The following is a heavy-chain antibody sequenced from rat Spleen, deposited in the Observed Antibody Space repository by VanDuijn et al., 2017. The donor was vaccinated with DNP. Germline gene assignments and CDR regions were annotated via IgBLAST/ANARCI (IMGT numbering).Heavy chain of an antibody. Sequence: EVKLVESGGGLVQPGRSLKLSCAASGFNFNDYWMGWVRQAPGKGLEWIEQINKDSSTITYIPSLKDKFTISRDNDQNTLYLQMSKLGSEDTAIYYCARGPNYGGYADYFDYWGQGVMVTVSS. CDR2: INKDSSTI. CDR1: GFNFNDYW. D-gene: IGHD1-11*01. J-gene: IGHJ2*01. V-gene: IGHV4-2*01. CDR3: ARGPNYGGYADYFDY.